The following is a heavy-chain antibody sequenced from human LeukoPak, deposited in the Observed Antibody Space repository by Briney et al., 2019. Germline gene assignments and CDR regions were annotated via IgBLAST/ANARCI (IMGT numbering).Heavy chain of an antibody. D-gene: IGHD2-2*02. J-gene: IGHJ4*02. Sequence: PGRSLKLSCAASGYTFDDYAMNWVRQAPGQGLEWVSGISWNSGSISYADSVKGRFTISRDNAKNSLYLQMNSLRAEDTALYYCARALCRSTSCHIDYWGQGTLVTVSS. CDR3: ARALCRSTSCHIDY. CDR1: GYTFDDYA. CDR2: ISWNSGSI. V-gene: IGHV3-9*01.